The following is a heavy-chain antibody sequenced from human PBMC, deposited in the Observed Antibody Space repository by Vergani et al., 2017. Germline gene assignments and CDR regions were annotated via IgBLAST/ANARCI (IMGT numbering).Heavy chain of an antibody. V-gene: IGHV1-3*01. D-gene: IGHD3-10*01. CDR3: ARVPPWFGEHHYFDY. Sequence: QVQLVQSGAEVKKPGASVKVSCKASGYTFTSYAMHWVRQAPGQRLEWMGWINAGNGNKKYSQKFQGRVTITRDTSASTAYMELSSLRSEDTAVYYCARVPPWFGEHHYFDYWGQGTLVTVSS. CDR2: INAGNGNK. CDR1: GYTFTSYA. J-gene: IGHJ4*02.